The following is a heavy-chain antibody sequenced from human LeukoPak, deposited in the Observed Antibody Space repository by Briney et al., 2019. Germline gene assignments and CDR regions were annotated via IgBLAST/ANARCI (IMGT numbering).Heavy chain of an antibody. D-gene: IGHD4-17*01. Sequence: GGSLRLSCAATGFAFSNFGMHWVRQAPGKGLEWVAVVWYDGSNIYYADSVKGRFTISRDNSKNTLYLQMNSLRAEDTAVYYCARAVGTTVTRWFDYWGQGTLVTVSS. J-gene: IGHJ4*02. V-gene: IGHV3-33*01. CDR1: GFAFSNFG. CDR3: ARAVGTTVTRWFDY. CDR2: VWYDGSNI.